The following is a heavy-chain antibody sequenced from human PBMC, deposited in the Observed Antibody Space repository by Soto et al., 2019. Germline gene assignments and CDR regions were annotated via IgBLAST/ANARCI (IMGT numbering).Heavy chain of an antibody. V-gene: IGHV3-15*01. CDR2: IKSKTDGGTT. CDR1: GFTFNNAW. J-gene: IGHJ4*02. CDR3: TTDQLGYCSSTRRYVGY. D-gene: IGHD2-2*01. Sequence: AGSLRLSCAASGFTFNNAWISWVRQAPGKGLEWVGRIKSKTDGGTTDYAAPVKGRFTISRDDSKNTLYLQMNSLKTEDTAVYYCTTDQLGYCSSTRRYVGYLGQGTLVTGSS.